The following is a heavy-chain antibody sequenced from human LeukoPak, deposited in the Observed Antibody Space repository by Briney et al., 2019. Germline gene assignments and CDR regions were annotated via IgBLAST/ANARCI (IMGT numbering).Heavy chain of an antibody. D-gene: IGHD2-2*01. CDR2: IRSKANSYAT. Sequence: GGSLRLSCAASGFTFSGSAMHWVRQASGKGLEWVGRIRSKANSYATAYAASVKGRFTISRDDSKNTAYLQMNSLKTEDTAVYYCRVTRCCSSTSCHYYYMDVWGKGTTVTVSS. V-gene: IGHV3-73*01. J-gene: IGHJ6*03. CDR1: GFTFSGSA. CDR3: RVTRCCSSTSCHYYYMDV.